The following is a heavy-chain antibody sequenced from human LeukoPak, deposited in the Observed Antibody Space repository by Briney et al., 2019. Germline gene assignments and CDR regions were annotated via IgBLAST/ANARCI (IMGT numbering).Heavy chain of an antibody. Sequence: GGSLRLSCAASGFTFSSYWMSWVRQAPGKGLEWVANIKQDGNEKYYVDSVKGRFTISRDNAQNSLYLQMNSLRAEDTAVYYCARVWVVLPAAIRDWGQGTLATVSS. V-gene: IGHV3-7*01. CDR1: GFTFSSYW. CDR2: IKQDGNEK. CDR3: ARVWVVLPAAIRD. D-gene: IGHD2-2*02. J-gene: IGHJ4*02.